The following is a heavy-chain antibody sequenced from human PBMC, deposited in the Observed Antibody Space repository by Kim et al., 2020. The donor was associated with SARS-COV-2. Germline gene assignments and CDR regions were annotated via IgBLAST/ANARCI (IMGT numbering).Heavy chain of an antibody. CDR3: AKGSSYYYASSGYYY. J-gene: IGHJ6*01. CDR1: GFTFDDYA. V-gene: IGHV3-9*01. D-gene: IGHD3-22*01. CDR2: ISWNSGSI. Sequence: GGSLRLSCAASGFTFDDYAMHWVRQAPGKGLEWVSGISWNSGSIGYADSAKGRFTISRDNAKNSLYLQMNSLRDEDTALYYCAKGSSYYYASSGYYY.